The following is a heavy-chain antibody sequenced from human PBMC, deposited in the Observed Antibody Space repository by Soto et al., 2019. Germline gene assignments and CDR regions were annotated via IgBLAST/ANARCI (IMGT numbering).Heavy chain of an antibody. J-gene: IGHJ5*02. CDR3: AREGSPPWGGWSYNWFDP. Sequence: EVQLVESGGGLVQPGGSLRLSCAASGFTFSSYSMNWVRQAPGKGLEWVSYISSSSSTIYYADSVKGRLTISRDNAKNSLYLQMNSLRDEDTAVYYCAREGSPPWGGWSYNWFDPWGQGTLVTVSS. CDR2: ISSSSSTI. D-gene: IGHD6-19*01. CDR1: GFTFSSYS. V-gene: IGHV3-48*02.